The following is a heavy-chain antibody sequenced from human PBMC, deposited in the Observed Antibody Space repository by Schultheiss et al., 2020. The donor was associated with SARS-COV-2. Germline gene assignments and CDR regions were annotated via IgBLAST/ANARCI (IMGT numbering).Heavy chain of an antibody. CDR2: INPNSGCT. Sequence: ASVKVSCKASGYTFTGYYMHWVRQAPGQGLEWMGWINPNSGCTDYAQKLQGRVTMTTDTSTSTAYMELRSLRSDDTAMYYCARSGYYDSSGHYYYYGIDVWGQGTTVTVAS. V-gene: IGHV1-2*02. D-gene: IGHD3-22*01. CDR3: ARSGYYDSSGHYYYYGIDV. CDR1: GYTFTGYY. J-gene: IGHJ6*02.